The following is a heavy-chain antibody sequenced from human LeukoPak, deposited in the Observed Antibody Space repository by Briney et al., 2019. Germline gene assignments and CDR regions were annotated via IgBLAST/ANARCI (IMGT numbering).Heavy chain of an antibody. Sequence: PGRSLRLSCEASGFTFSSYAMHWVRQAPGKGLEWVAVISYDGSNKYYADSVKGRFTISRDNSKNTLYLQMSSLRAEDTAVYYCARNGRDQWLASDYWGQGTLVTVSS. J-gene: IGHJ4*02. CDR2: ISYDGSNK. CDR3: ARNGRDQWLASDY. V-gene: IGHV3-30*04. D-gene: IGHD6-19*01. CDR1: GFTFSSYA.